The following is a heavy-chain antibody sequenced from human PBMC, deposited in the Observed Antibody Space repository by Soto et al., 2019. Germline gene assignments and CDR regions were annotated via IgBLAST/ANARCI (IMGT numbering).Heavy chain of an antibody. CDR2: IYYSGST. D-gene: IGHD2-2*01. Sequence: SETLSLTCTVSGGSISSGDYYWSWIRQPPGKGLEWIGSIYYSGSTYYNPSLNSRVTVSVDTSKNQFSLKVTSVTAADTAVYYCARLHGYCISSSCHGHYAMDVWGQGTTVTVSS. J-gene: IGHJ6*02. CDR1: GGSISSGDYY. V-gene: IGHV4-39*01. CDR3: ARLHGYCISSSCHGHYAMDV.